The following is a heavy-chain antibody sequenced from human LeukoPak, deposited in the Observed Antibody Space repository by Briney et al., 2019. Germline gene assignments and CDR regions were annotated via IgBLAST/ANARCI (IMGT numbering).Heavy chain of an antibody. D-gene: IGHD2-21*02. J-gene: IGHJ2*01. V-gene: IGHV3-48*03. CDR3: ARGYCGGDCHLGYFDL. Sequence: GGSLRLSCAASGFTFSSYEMNWVRQAPGKGLEWVSYITTSGSTIYYADSVKGRLTISRHNAKNSLCLQMNSLRAEDTAVYYCARGYCGGDCHLGYFDLWGRGTLVTVSS. CDR2: ITTSGSTI. CDR1: GFTFSSYE.